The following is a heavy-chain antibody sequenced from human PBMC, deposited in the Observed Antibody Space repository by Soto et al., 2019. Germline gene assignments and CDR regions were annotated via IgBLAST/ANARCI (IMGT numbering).Heavy chain of an antibody. J-gene: IGHJ4*02. CDR3: APSLITIWGSRGALDY. D-gene: IGHD7-27*01. Sequence: QITLKESGPTLVKPTQTLTLTCTFSGFSLSTSGVGVGWIRQPPGKALEWLALIYWDDDKRYSSSLKSRLTITKHTSKTPVILTTTKMDPLATATYYCAPSLITIWGSRGALDYWGQVTLVTVSS. CDR1: GFSLSTSGVG. CDR2: IYWDDDK. V-gene: IGHV2-5*02.